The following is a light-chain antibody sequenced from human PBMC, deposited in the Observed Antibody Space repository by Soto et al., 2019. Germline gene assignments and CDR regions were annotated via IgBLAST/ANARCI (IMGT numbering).Light chain of an antibody. CDR1: QSVSSN. CDR3: QQYNNWPPWT. V-gene: IGKV3-15*01. CDR2: GAS. J-gene: IGKJ1*01. Sequence: EKVMTQSPAILSVSPGERATLSCRASQSVSSNLAWYQQKPGQAPRLLIYGASTRATGIPARFSGSGSGTEFTLTISSLQSEDYAVYYCQQYNNWPPWTFGQGTKVDIK.